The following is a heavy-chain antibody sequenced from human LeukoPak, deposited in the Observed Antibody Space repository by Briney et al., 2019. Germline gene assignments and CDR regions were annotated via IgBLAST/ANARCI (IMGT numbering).Heavy chain of an antibody. V-gene: IGHV3-74*01. D-gene: IGHD1-1*01. Sequence: GGSLRLSCAASGCSLSSHWMHWVRQAPGKGLVWVSRIDRDGRTTNYADSAKGRFTISRDNAKNTLYLQMNSLRVDDTAVYFCARDGHGTNLDEFDSWGQGTLVTVSS. J-gene: IGHJ4*02. CDR2: IDRDGRTT. CDR3: ARDGHGTNLDEFDS. CDR1: GCSLSSHW.